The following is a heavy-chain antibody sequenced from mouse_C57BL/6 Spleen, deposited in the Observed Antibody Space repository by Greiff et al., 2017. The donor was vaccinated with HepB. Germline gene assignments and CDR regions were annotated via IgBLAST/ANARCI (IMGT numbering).Heavy chain of an antibody. D-gene: IGHD2-13*01. CDR3: SRGRGGIYDGDGGYFDY. Sequence: EVQLVESAGGLVQPGSSMKLSCTASGFTFSDYYMAWVRQVPEKGLEWVANINYDGSRTYYLDSLKSRFIISRDNEKNIIYMQMSSLKSEDTATYYCSRGRGGIYDGDGGYFDYWGQGTTLTVSS. CDR1: GFTFSDYY. V-gene: IGHV5-16*01. CDR2: INYDGSRT. J-gene: IGHJ2*01.